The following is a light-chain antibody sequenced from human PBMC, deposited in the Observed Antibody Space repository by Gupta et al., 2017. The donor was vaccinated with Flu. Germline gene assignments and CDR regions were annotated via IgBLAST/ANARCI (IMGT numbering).Light chain of an antibody. CDR3: QQFDNLPYT. J-gene: IGKJ2*01. CDR2: EAS. V-gene: IGKV1-33*01. Sequence: DVQMTQSPHSLSASVGDRVTLTCQASQDIKKFLNWFQQKPGQAPRLLIYEASNLKTGVPSRFSGGGSGTHFTFTIDSLLPEDVATYYCQQFDNLPYTFGRGTKLE. CDR1: QDIKKF.